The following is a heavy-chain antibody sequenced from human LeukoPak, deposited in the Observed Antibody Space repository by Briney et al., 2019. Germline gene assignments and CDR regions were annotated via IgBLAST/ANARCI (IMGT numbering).Heavy chain of an antibody. Sequence: GASVKVSCKASGGTFSSYAISWVRQAPGQGLEWMGRIIPILGIANYAQKFQGRVTITADKSTSTAYMELSSLRSEDTAVYYCAREPRGSTVVTDPENAFDIWGQGTMVTVSS. V-gene: IGHV1-69*04. CDR1: GGTFSSYA. D-gene: IGHD4-23*01. CDR2: IIPILGIA. J-gene: IGHJ3*02. CDR3: AREPRGSTVVTDPENAFDI.